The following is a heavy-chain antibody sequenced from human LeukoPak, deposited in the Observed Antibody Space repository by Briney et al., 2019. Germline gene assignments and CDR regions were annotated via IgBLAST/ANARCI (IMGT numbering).Heavy chain of an antibody. V-gene: IGHV3-30*04. CDR3: ARDVGKGMVITAPFDY. D-gene: IGHD3-3*01. CDR1: GFIFSDYA. CDR2: ISFDGKNK. J-gene: IGHJ4*02. Sequence: GRSLSLSCAASGFIFSDYAMHWVRQAPGKGLEWVADISFDGKNKRYADSAKGRFTISRDTSNNTLYLQMNSLRAEDTAVYYCARDVGKGMVITAPFDYWGQGTLVTVSS.